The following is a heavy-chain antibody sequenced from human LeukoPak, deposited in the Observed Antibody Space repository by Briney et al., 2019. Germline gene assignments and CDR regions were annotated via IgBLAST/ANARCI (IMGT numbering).Heavy chain of an antibody. CDR2: VHYAESS. V-gene: IGHV4-59*01. CDR1: GDSISSSY. Sequence: SETLSLTCIVSGDSISSSYWSWIRQSPGKGLEWIGYVHYAESSYYNPSLKSRVTLSVDTSKNQCSLRLSSVTAADTAVYYCAGYGSRSSYKAFDYWGQGTLVTVSS. D-gene: IGHD3-10*01. CDR3: AGYGSRSSYKAFDY. J-gene: IGHJ4*02.